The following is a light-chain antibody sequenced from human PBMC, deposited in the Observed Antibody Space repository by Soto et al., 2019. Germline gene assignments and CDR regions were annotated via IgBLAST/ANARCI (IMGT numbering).Light chain of an antibody. V-gene: IGLV2-8*01. Sequence: QSVLTQPPSASGSPGQSVTLSCTGTKSDIGVYDFVSWYQHHPGKAPRLIIYEVVQRPSRVPDRFSGSKSGNTASQTVSGLQAADEADYFCKSYAGSNTYVFGSGTKLTVL. CDR2: EVV. J-gene: IGLJ1*01. CDR3: KSYAGSNTYV. CDR1: KSDIGVYDF.